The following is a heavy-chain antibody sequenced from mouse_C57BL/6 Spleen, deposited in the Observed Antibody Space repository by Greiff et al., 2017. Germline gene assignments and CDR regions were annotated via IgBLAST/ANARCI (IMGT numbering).Heavy chain of an antibody. J-gene: IGHJ1*03. CDR3: ARLYGNYVWYFDV. CDR2: LRNKANGYTT. CDR1: GFTFTDYY. D-gene: IGHD2-1*01. V-gene: IGHV7-3*01. Sequence: EVKLMESGGGLVQPGGSLSLSCAASGFTFTDYYMSWVRQPPGKALEWLGFLRNKANGYTTEYSASVKGRFTISSDNSQSLLYLQMNALRAEDSATYYCARLYGNYVWYFDVWGTGTTVTVSS.